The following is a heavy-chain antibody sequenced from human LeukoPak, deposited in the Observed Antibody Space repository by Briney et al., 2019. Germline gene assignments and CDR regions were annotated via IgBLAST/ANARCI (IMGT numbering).Heavy chain of an antibody. Sequence: GGSLRLSCAASGFTFNSYAMHWVRQAPGKGLEWVAVISYDGSNEYYADSVKGRFTISRDNSKNTLYLQMNSLRAEDTALYYCARWTYRSAWGVVERVDYWGQGTLVTVSS. CDR3: ARWTYRSAWGVVERVDY. CDR1: GFTFNSYA. J-gene: IGHJ4*02. V-gene: IGHV3-30-3*01. CDR2: ISYDGSNE. D-gene: IGHD6-19*01.